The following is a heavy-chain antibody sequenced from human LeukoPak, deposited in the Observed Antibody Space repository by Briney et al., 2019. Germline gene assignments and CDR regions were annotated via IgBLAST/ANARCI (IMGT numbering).Heavy chain of an antibody. V-gene: IGHV3-23*01. CDR3: AKRVGSSGWPYDC. Sequence: GGSLRLSCAASGFTFSSYAMNWVRQAPGKGLEWVSGIGYTGDSTFYADSVKGRFTSSRGNSNNMLYLQMNSLRAEDTAVYYCAKRVGSSGWPYDCWGQGTLVTVSS. J-gene: IGHJ4*02. D-gene: IGHD6-19*01. CDR1: GFTFSSYA. CDR2: IGYTGDST.